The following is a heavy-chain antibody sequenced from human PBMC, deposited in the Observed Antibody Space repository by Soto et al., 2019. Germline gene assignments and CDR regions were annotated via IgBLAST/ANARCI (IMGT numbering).Heavy chain of an antibody. J-gene: IGHJ4*02. CDR1: GDSVSSNSAV. Sequence: QTLSLTCVISGDSVSSNSAVWNWIRQSPSRGLEWLGRTYYRSQWHYEYAVFVQSRISIDPDTSKNQFSLQLNSVSPEDTAVYYCVRLVGNSWLDHWGQGTLVTVSS. CDR3: VRLVGNSWLDH. V-gene: IGHV6-1*01. D-gene: IGHD4-4*01. CDR2: TYYRSQWHY.